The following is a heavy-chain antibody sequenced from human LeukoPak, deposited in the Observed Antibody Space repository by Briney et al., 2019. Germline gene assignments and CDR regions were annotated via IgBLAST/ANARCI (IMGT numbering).Heavy chain of an antibody. D-gene: IGHD2-15*01. CDR2: ITNSGGNT. V-gene: IGHV3-23*01. Sequence: PGGSLRLSCAASEFTFSNYAMSWVRQAPGKGLEWVSVITNSGGNTYYADSVKGRFTISRDNSKNTLHLQMNSLRGEDTAVYYCAKDSGGGVNTPINYWGQGTLLTVSS. CDR3: AKDSGGGVNTPINY. CDR1: EFTFSNYA. J-gene: IGHJ4*02.